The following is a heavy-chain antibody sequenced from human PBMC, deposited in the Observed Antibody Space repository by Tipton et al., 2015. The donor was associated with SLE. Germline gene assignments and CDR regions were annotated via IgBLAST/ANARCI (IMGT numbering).Heavy chain of an antibody. CDR1: GGSISSYY. Sequence: TLSLTCTISGGSISSYYWTWIRQSPGKGLEWIGYVYVSGGTNYNPPLKCRVTISVDTSKNQSSLSLTSVTAADTAVYYCARTAVLAAIMMDVWGQGTTVTVSS. CDR2: VYVSGGT. V-gene: IGHV4-59*01. D-gene: IGHD3-3*02. CDR3: ARTAVLAAIMMDV. J-gene: IGHJ6*02.